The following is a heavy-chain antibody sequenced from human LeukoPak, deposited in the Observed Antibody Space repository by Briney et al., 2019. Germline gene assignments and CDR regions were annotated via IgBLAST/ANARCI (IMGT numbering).Heavy chain of an antibody. Sequence: GGSLRLSCTASGFSFSGHWMHWARQLPVKGLVWVSRISPTGSTTSYADSVKGRFTVSRDNAKNTLYLQVNNLRAEDTAVYYCARGPNSNWSGLDFWGQGTLLTVSS. D-gene: IGHD6-6*01. V-gene: IGHV3-74*01. CDR2: ISPTGSTT. J-gene: IGHJ4*02. CDR1: GFSFSGHW. CDR3: ARGPNSNWSGLDF.